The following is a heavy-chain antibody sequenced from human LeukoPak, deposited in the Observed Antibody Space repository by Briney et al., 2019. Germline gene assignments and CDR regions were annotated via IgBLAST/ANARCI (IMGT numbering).Heavy chain of an antibody. Sequence: SETLSLTCTVSVGSISSGDYYWSWIRQPPGKGLEWIGYIYYSGSTYYNPSLKSRVTISVDTSKNQFSLKLSSVTAADTAVYYCARGDIVVVPAANGFDPWGQGTLVTVSS. D-gene: IGHD2-2*01. CDR2: IYYSGST. J-gene: IGHJ5*02. V-gene: IGHV4-30-4*08. CDR3: ARGDIVVVPAANGFDP. CDR1: VGSISSGDYY.